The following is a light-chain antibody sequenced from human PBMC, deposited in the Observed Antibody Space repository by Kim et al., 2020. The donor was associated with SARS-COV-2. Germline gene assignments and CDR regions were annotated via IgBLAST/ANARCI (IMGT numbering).Light chain of an antibody. V-gene: IGKV1-39*01. CDR2: TAS. Sequence: DIQMTQSPSSLSASVGDRVTITCRASQSISSYLNWYQQKPGKAPKLLIYTASSLQSGVPSRFSGSGSGTEFTLAISSLQPEDYATYFCQQSYSTPCTFGQGTKLEI. CDR1: QSISSY. J-gene: IGKJ2*02. CDR3: QQSYSTPCT.